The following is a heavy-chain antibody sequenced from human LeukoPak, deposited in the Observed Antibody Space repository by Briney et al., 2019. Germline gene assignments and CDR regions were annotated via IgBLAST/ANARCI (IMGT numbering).Heavy chain of an antibody. V-gene: IGHV1-18*01. Sequence: ASVKVSCKASGYTFTSYGISWVRQAPGQGLEWMGWISAYNGNTNYAQKLQGRVTMTTDTSTSTAYMELRSLRSDDTAVYYCVRDRHYYDSSGLQNSIDYWGQGTLVTVSS. D-gene: IGHD3-22*01. J-gene: IGHJ4*02. CDR2: ISAYNGNT. CDR3: VRDRHYYDSSGLQNSIDY. CDR1: GYTFTSYG.